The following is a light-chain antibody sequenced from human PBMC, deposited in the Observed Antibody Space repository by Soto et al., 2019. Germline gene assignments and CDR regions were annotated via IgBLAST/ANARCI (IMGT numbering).Light chain of an antibody. CDR2: EVT. Sequence: QSALTQPPSASGSPGQSVTISCTGTSSDVGAYNYVSWYQQHAGKAPKLVIYEVTKRPSGVPVLFSGSKSANTASLTVSGLQDEDEADYNCSTIASSNTCVFGGGTKVTVL. J-gene: IGLJ3*02. CDR1: SSDVGAYNY. CDR3: STIASSNTCV. V-gene: IGLV2-8*01.